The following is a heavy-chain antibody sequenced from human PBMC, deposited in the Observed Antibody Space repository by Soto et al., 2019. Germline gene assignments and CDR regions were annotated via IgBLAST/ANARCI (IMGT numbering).Heavy chain of an antibody. CDR2: IYPGDSDT. Sequence: GESLKISCKGSGYSFTSYWIGWVRQMPGKGLEWMGIIYPGDSDTRYSPSFQGQVTISADKSISTAYLQWSSLKASDTAMYYCALSRPFRGYSYGSFDYWGQGTLVTVSS. CDR1: GYSFTSYW. J-gene: IGHJ4*02. CDR3: ALSRPFRGYSYGSFDY. D-gene: IGHD5-18*01. V-gene: IGHV5-51*01.